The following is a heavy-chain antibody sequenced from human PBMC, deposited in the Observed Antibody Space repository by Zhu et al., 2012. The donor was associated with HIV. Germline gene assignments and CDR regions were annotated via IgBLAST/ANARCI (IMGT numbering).Heavy chain of an antibody. Sequence: QVQLQESGPGLVKPSETLSLICTVSGGSISRSNYYWGWIRQPPGKGLEWIGSIYYSGSTFYNPSLKSRVTISMDTSKNQFSLKLRSVTAADTAVYYCASRYCSSSSCLYDYWGQGNPVTVSS. D-gene: IGHD2-2*01. V-gene: IGHV4-39*01. CDR3: ASRYCSSSSCLYDY. CDR2: IYYSGST. CDR1: GGSISRSNYY. J-gene: IGHJ4*02.